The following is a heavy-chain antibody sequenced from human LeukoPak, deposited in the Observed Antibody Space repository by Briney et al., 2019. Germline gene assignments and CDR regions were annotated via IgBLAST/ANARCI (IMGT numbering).Heavy chain of an antibody. CDR3: AREAVTPWWNYGMDV. CDR1: GFTFSSYG. CDR2: IWYDGSNK. Sequence: GGSLRLSCAASGFTFSSYGMHWVRQAPGKGLEWVAVIWYDGSNKYYADSVKGRFTISRDNSKNTLYLQMNSLRAEDTAVYYCAREAVTPWWNYGMDVWGQGTTVTVSS. V-gene: IGHV3-33*01. D-gene: IGHD6-19*01. J-gene: IGHJ6*02.